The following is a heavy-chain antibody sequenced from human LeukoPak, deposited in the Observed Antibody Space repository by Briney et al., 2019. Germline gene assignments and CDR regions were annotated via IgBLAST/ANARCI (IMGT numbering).Heavy chain of an antibody. Sequence: ASQTLSLTCTVSGASISSGSYYWSWIRQPAGKGLEWIGRIYTSGSTNYNPSLKSRVTMSVDTSKNQFSLKLSSATAADTAVYYCASTGYSNSWYDAFDIWGQGAMVIVSS. V-gene: IGHV4-61*02. D-gene: IGHD6-13*01. CDR1: GASISSGSYY. CDR2: IYTSGST. CDR3: ASTGYSNSWYDAFDI. J-gene: IGHJ3*02.